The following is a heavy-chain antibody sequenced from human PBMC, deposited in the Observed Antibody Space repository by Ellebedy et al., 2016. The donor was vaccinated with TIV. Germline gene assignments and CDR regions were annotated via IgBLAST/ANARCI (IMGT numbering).Heavy chain of an antibody. D-gene: IGHD1-26*01. J-gene: IGHJ4*02. Sequence: GESLKISCVASGFTFSSNWMNWVRQAPGKGLEWVANIKQDGSEKYYVDSVKGRFTISRDNAKNSLYLQMNSLRAEDTAVYYCAREGGPNRYYFDYWGQGTLVTVSS. V-gene: IGHV3-7*01. CDR2: IKQDGSEK. CDR3: AREGGPNRYYFDY. CDR1: GFTFSSNW.